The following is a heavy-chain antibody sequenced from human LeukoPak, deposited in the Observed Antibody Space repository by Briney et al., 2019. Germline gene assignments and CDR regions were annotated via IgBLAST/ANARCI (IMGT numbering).Heavy chain of an antibody. CDR2: IIPILGIA. CDR1: GGTFSSYA. D-gene: IGHD3-10*01. CDR3: AKMNIEVWFGELLRTRKKRHMEFDY. V-gene: IGHV1-69*04. Sequence: ASVKVSCKASGGTFSSYAISWVRQAPGQGLEWMGRIIPILGIANYAQKFQGRVTITADKSTSTAYMELSSLRSEDTAVYYCAKMNIEVWFGELLRTRKKRHMEFDYWGQGTLVTVSS. J-gene: IGHJ4*02.